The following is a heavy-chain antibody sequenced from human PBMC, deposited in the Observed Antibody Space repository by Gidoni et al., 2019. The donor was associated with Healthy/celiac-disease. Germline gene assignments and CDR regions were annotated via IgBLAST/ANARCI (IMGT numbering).Heavy chain of an antibody. CDR1: GFTFSSYG. V-gene: IGHV3-30*02. J-gene: IGHJ3*02. CDR2: IRYDGSNK. Sequence: QVQLVESGGGVVQPGGSLRLSCAASGFTFSSYGMHWVRQAPGKGLEWVAFIRYDGSNKYYADSVKGRFTISRDNSKNTLYLQMNSLRAEDTAVYYCANGYSGYGDAFDIWGQGTMVTVSS. D-gene: IGHD5-12*01. CDR3: ANGYSGYGDAFDI.